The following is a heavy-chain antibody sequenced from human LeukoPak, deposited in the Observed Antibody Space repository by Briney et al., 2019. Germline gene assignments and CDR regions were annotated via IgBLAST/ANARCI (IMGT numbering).Heavy chain of an antibody. Sequence: GGSLRLSCAASGFTVSSNYMSWVRQAPGKGLEWVSVIYSGGSTHYADSVKGRFTISRDNSKNTLYLQMNSLRAEDTAVYYCAKDVYWGGYSSPDYWGQGTLVTVSS. CDR2: IYSGGST. J-gene: IGHJ4*02. V-gene: IGHV3-66*01. CDR3: AKDVYWGGYSSPDY. CDR1: GFTVSSNY. D-gene: IGHD3-3*01.